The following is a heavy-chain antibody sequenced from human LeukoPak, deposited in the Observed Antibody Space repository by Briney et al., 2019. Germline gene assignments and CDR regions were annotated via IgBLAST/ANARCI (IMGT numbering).Heavy chain of an antibody. V-gene: IGHV4-39*07. CDR2: IYYSGNT. D-gene: IGHD5-18*01. CDR1: GGSISSSSYY. Sequence: SETLSLTCSVSGGSISSSSYYWAWIRQPPGKGLEWIGNIYYSGNTYYNPSLKSRVTISVDTSKNQFSLRLSSVTAADTAVYYCARGIQLWSPFDYWGQGTLVTVSS. J-gene: IGHJ4*02. CDR3: ARGIQLWSPFDY.